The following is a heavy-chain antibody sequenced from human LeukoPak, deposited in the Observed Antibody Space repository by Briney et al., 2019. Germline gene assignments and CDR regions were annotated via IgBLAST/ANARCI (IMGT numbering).Heavy chain of an antibody. CDR1: GGSISSYY. V-gene: IGHV3-21*01. CDR3: ARDGSGRLPDGGMDV. Sequence: ETLSLTCTVSGGSISSYYWSWIRQPPGKGLEWVSSISSSSSYIYYADSVKGRFTISRDNAKNSLYLQMNSLRAEDTAVYYCARDGSGRLPDGGMDVWGKGTTVTVSS. D-gene: IGHD3-10*01. J-gene: IGHJ6*04. CDR2: ISSSSSYI.